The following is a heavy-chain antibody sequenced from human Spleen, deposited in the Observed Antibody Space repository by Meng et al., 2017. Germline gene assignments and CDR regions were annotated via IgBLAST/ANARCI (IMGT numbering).Heavy chain of an antibody. CDR1: GYNFPDYY. V-gene: IGHV1-2*06. Sequence: ASVKVSCKPSGYNFPDYYIHWVRRAPGQGLEWMGRINPKSGDTHYAQKFQARVTMTGDTSISTAYMELSGLRSDDTAMYYCARVYSGYDNNWFDPWGQGTLVTVSS. CDR2: INPKSGDT. D-gene: IGHD5-12*01. CDR3: ARVYSGYDNNWFDP. J-gene: IGHJ5*02.